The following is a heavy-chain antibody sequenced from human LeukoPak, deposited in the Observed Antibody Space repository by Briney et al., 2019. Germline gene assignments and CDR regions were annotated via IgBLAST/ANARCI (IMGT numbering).Heavy chain of an antibody. Sequence: GGSLRLSCAASGFIVSNNYMSWVRQAPGKGLEWVSVIYSGGTTYYADSVKGRFTISRDNSKNTLYLQMNSLRAEDTAVYYCAKDRVDGSGSQFDSWGQGSLVTVPS. V-gene: IGHV3-53*01. CDR2: IYSGGTT. CDR1: GFIVSNNY. J-gene: IGHJ4*02. D-gene: IGHD3-10*01. CDR3: AKDRVDGSGSQFDS.